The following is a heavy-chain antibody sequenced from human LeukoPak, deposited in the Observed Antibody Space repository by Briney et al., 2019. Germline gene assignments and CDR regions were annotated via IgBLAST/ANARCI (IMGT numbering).Heavy chain of an antibody. Sequence: GGSLRLSCAASGFTFSSYAMHWVRQAPGKGLEWVAVISYDGSNKYYADSVKGRFTISRDNSRNTLYLQMNSLRAEDTAVYYCARDLGYSYQFDYWGQGTLVTVSS. V-gene: IGHV3-30*04. D-gene: IGHD5-18*01. CDR3: ARDLGYSYQFDY. CDR1: GFTFSSYA. CDR2: ISYDGSNK. J-gene: IGHJ4*02.